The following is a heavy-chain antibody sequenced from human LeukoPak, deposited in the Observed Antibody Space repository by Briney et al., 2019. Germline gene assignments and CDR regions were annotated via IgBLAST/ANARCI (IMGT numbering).Heavy chain of an antibody. D-gene: IGHD3-10*01. CDR1: GYTFTSYT. J-gene: IGHJ6*02. Sequence: PRASVKVSCKASGYTFTSYTMNWVRQAPGQGLEWMGWINTNTGNPTLAQGFTGRFVFSLDSSVSTAYLQISSLKAEDTGVYYCARGTMVRGVIDEGYYYYYGMDVWGQGTTVTVSS. CDR2: INTNTGNP. V-gene: IGHV7-4-1*02. CDR3: ARGTMVRGVIDEGYYYYYGMDV.